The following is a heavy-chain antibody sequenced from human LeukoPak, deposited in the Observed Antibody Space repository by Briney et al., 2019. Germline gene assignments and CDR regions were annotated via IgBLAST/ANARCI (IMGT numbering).Heavy chain of an antibody. CDR2: ISYDGSNQ. V-gene: IGHV3-30*18. J-gene: IGHJ4*02. D-gene: IGHD2-21*02. Sequence: GGSLRLSCAASGFTLNSYGMHWVRQAPGKGLEWVAVISYDGSNQYYADSVKGRFTISRDNSKNTVNLQMNSLRAEDTAVYYCAKDYEAYCGGDCYSFFDSWGQGTLVTVSS. CDR3: AKDYEAYCGGDCYSFFDS. CDR1: GFTLNSYG.